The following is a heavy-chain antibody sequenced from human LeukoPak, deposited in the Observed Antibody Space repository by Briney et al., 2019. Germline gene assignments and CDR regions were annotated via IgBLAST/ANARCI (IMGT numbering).Heavy chain of an antibody. D-gene: IGHD3-3*01. V-gene: IGHV3-33*01. J-gene: IGHJ4*02. CDR2: IWYDGTNK. CDR3: ARDYDFWSGYYWGGYFDY. Sequence: GGSLRLSCAASGFFFSSYGMHWVRQAPGKGLEWVALIWYDGTNKYYTDSVKGRFTISRDNSKNTLYLQMNSLRAEDTAVYYCARDYDFWSGYYWGGYFDYWGQGTLVTVSS. CDR1: GFFFSSYG.